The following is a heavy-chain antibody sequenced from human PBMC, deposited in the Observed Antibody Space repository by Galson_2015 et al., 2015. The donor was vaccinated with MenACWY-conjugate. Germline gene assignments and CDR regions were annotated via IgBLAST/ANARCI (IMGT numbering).Heavy chain of an antibody. D-gene: IGHD2-2*01. CDR1: GFTVSSNY. J-gene: IGHJ6*02. CDR2: IYSGGST. Sequence: SCVASGFTVSSNYMSWVRQAPGTGLAWVSVIYSGGSTYYADSVKGRFTISRDNSKNTLYLQMNSLRAEDTAVYYCARGGYLLPGGQSYYYYYGMDVWGQGTTVTVSS. V-gene: IGHV3-66*01. CDR3: ARGGYLLPGGQSYYYYYGMDV.